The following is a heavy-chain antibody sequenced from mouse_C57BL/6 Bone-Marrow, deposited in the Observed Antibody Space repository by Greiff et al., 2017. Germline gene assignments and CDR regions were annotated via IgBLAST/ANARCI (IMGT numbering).Heavy chain of an antibody. CDR1: GFSLTSYG. CDR2: IWSGGST. J-gene: IGHJ4*01. V-gene: IGHV2-2*01. Sequence: QVQLQQSGPGLVQPSQSLSITCTVSGFSLTSYGVHWVRQSPGKGLEWLGVIWSGGSTDYNAAFISRLSISKDNSKSQFFFKMTSLQADDTAIYYCAGITTVVGHAMDYWGQGTSVTVSS. D-gene: IGHD1-1*01. CDR3: AGITTVVGHAMDY.